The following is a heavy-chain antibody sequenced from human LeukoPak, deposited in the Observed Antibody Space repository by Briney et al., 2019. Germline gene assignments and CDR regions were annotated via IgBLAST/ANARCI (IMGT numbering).Heavy chain of an antibody. CDR1: GGSFSGYY. Sequence: PSETLSLTCAVYGGSFSGYYWSWIRQPPGKGLEWIGYIYYSGSTYYNPSLKSLVTISVDTSKNQFSLKLSSVTAADTAVYYCARVGYDFWSGYYFDYWGQGTLVTVSS. CDR2: IYYSGST. D-gene: IGHD3-3*01. J-gene: IGHJ4*02. CDR3: ARVGYDFWSGYYFDY. V-gene: IGHV4-30-4*08.